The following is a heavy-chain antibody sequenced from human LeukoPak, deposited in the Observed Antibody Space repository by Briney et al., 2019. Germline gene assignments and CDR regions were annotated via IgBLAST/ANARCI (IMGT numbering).Heavy chain of an antibody. CDR2: IYDSGST. CDR3: ARLAGDYDFWSGYRGGYFDY. Sequence: SETLSLTCNVSGGSIRSSYYYWGWIRQPPGKGLEWIGSIYDSGSTYYNPSLKSRVTISVDTSKNQFSLKLNSVTAADTAVYYCARLAGDYDFWSGYRGGYFDYWGQGTLVTVSS. CDR1: GGSIRSSYYY. V-gene: IGHV4-39*01. J-gene: IGHJ4*02. D-gene: IGHD3-3*01.